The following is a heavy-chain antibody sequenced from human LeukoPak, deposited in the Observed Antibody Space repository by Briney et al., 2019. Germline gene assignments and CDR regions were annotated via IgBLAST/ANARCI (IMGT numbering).Heavy chain of an antibody. CDR3: ARGPRYPDYYYYYYRDV. D-gene: IGHD1-1*01. CDR1: VGSPSSSSYY. CDR2: IYFRVST. V-gene: IGHV4-39*02. J-gene: IGHJ6*03. Sequence: SETLSLTCAVSVGSPSSSSYYWGGIRHPPREGLEWIGRIYFRVSTYNNPPRKSRVPISVDTSQNHFSLKMCSVTAADTAVYYCARGPRYPDYYYYYYRDVWRKGTRDSVS.